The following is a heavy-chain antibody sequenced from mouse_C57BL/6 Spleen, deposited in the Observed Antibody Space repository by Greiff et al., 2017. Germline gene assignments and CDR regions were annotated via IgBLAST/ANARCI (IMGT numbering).Heavy chain of an antibody. CDR1: GYTFTSYW. CDR3: AREYYGSYYFDY. D-gene: IGHD1-1*01. CDR2: IHPNSGST. J-gene: IGHJ2*01. Sequence: QVQLQQPGAELVKPGASVKLSCKASGYTFTSYWMHWVKQRPGQGLEWIGMIHPNSGSTNYNEKFKSKATLTVYKSSSTAYMQLSSLTSEDSAVYYCAREYYGSYYFDYWGQGTTLTVSS. V-gene: IGHV1-64*01.